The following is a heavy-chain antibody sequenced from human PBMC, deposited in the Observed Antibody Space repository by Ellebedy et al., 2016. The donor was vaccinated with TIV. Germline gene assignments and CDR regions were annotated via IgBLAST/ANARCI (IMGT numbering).Heavy chain of an antibody. CDR3: ARDPCSSTSCPWSDP. CDR1: GYTFTGYY. J-gene: IGHJ5*02. D-gene: IGHD2-2*01. CDR2: INPYSGGT. Sequence: ASVKVSCKASGYTFTGYYMHWVRQAPGQGLEWMGWINPYSGGTNYAQKFQGRVTMTRDTSISTAYMELSRLRSDDTAVYYCARDPCSSTSCPWSDPWGQGTLVTVSS. V-gene: IGHV1-2*02.